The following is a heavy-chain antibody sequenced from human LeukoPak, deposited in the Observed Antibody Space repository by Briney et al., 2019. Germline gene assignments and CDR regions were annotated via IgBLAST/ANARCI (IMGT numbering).Heavy chain of an antibody. CDR3: ARDIRVGAITGLFDY. J-gene: IGHJ4*02. Sequence: ASVKVSCKASGYTFTGYYMHWVRQAPGQGLEWMGWINPNSGGTNYAQKFQGRVTMTRDTSISTAYMELSRLRSDDTAVYYCARDIRVGAITGLFDYWGQGTLVTVSS. CDR1: GYTFTGYY. V-gene: IGHV1-2*02. D-gene: IGHD1-26*01. CDR2: INPNSGGT.